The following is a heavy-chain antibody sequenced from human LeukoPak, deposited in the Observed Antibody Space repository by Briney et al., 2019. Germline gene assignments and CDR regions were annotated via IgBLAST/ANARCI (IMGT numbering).Heavy chain of an antibody. CDR1: GFTFSSYA. Sequence: GGSLRLSCAASGFTFSSYAMSWVRQAPGKGLEWVSAISGSGGSTYYADSVKGRFTISRDNSKNTLYLQMNSLRAEDTAVYYCAKDDTAMVTLGTDYWGQGTLVTVSS. J-gene: IGHJ4*02. V-gene: IGHV3-23*01. CDR3: AKDDTAMVTLGTDY. D-gene: IGHD5-18*01. CDR2: ISGSGGST.